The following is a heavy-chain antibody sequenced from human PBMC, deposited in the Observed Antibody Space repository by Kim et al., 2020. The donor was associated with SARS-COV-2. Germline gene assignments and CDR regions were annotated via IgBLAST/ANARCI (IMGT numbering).Heavy chain of an antibody. J-gene: IGHJ5*02. CDR2: IYYAGST. CDR3: ARLDSYGSGSYSS. D-gene: IGHD3-10*01. V-gene: IGHV4-39*01. Sequence: SETLSLTCTVSGGSISTVGDYWGWIRQPPGMGLEWIGSIYYAGSTYYNPSLSSRVSLSLDTSKNQFSLSLNSVTAADTAVYYCARLDSYGSGSYSSWGQGTLVTVSS. CDR1: GGSISTVGDY.